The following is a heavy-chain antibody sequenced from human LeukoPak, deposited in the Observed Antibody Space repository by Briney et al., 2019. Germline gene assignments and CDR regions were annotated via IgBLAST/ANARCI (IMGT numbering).Heavy chain of an antibody. CDR2: TRNKAHSYTT. V-gene: IGHV3-72*01. Sequence: GGSLRLSCAASGFTFSNAWMSWVRQAPGKGLEWVGRTRNKAHSYTTDYAASVKGRFTVSRDDSKNSLYLQMNSLKTEDTAVYYCARLLGSGTSYNLDYWGQGTLVTVSS. J-gene: IGHJ4*02. CDR1: GFTFSNAW. CDR3: ARLLGSGTSYNLDY. D-gene: IGHD3-10*01.